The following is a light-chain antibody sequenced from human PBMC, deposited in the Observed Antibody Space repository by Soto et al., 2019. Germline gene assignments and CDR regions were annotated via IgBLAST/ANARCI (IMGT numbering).Light chain of an antibody. Sequence: QSVLTQPPSVSGAPGQRVTISCTGSTSNIGAGYDVNWYQQLPGTAPKLLMSATSLRPSGVPDRFSGYKSGTSASLAITGLQAEDEADYYCQSYDSSLSGVLFGGGTKVTVL. CDR1: TSNIGAGYD. J-gene: IGLJ2*01. V-gene: IGLV1-40*01. CDR3: QSYDSSLSGVL. CDR2: ATS.